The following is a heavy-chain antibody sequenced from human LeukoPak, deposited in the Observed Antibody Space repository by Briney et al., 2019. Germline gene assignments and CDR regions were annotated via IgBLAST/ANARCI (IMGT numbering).Heavy chain of an antibody. V-gene: IGHV3-43*02. CDR1: GFTFDHYA. CDR2: ISGGGGST. D-gene: IGHD3-10*01. Sequence: GGSLRLSCAGSGFTFDHYAMHWVRQAPGQSLEWVSLISGGGGSTYYADSVKGRFTISRDNSKNSLYLQMNSPRIEDTALYYCAKEISASGTIGNWFDPWAREPWSPSSQ. CDR3: AKEISASGTIGNWFDP. J-gene: IGHJ5*02.